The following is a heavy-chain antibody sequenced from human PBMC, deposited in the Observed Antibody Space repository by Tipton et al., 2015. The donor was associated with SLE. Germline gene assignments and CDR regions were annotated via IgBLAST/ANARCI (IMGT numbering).Heavy chain of an antibody. D-gene: IGHD3-10*01. V-gene: IGHV4-31*03. CDR2: IYYNGNT. Sequence: TLSLTCTVSGGSISSGGYSWSWIRQHPGKGLEWIGNIYYNGNTYYNLPLKSRVTISVDTSKNQFSLKLSSVTAADTAVYYCAREGITMVQGGFDYWGQGTLVTVSS. J-gene: IGHJ4*02. CDR1: GGSISSGGYS. CDR3: AREGITMVQGGFDY.